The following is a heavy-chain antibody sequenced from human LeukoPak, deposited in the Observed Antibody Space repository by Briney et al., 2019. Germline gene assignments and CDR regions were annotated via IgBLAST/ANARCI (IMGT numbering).Heavy chain of an antibody. CDR3: ARTLDKDSSSAPYYYYMDV. D-gene: IGHD6-13*01. Sequence: SETLSLTCDVSGGSISGYYWSWIRQPAGKGLEWIGRIYSSGNTNYNPSFESRVTMSVDTSKNQLSLKLKSVTAADTAVYYCARTLDKDSSSAPYYYYMDVWGKGTTVTVSS. CDR2: IYSSGNT. V-gene: IGHV4-4*07. CDR1: GGSISGYY. J-gene: IGHJ6*03.